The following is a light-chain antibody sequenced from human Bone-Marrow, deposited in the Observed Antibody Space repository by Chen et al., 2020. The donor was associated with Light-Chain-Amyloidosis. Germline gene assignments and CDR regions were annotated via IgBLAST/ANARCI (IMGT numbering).Light chain of an antibody. Sequence: QSVLNPPPSTSGTPGQRVPISCSGSTSNIGTYTVNWYRQVPGTAPRLLIQSDNQRPSGVPDRFSGSKSGTSASLAISWLQSEDEADYYCAAWDDSLNGVVFGGGTKLTVL. V-gene: IGLV1-44*01. J-gene: IGLJ2*01. CDR2: SDN. CDR1: TSNIGTYT. CDR3: AAWDDSLNGVV.